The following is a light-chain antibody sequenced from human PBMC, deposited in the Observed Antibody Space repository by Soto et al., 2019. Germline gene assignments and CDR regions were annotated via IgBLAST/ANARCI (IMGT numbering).Light chain of an antibody. Sequence: QSVLTQPASVSGSPGQSITISCTGTSSDVGSYNLVSWYQQHPGKAPKLMICEVSKRPSGVSNRFSGSKSGNTASLTISGLQAEDEADYYCCSYAGSSTFAFYVFGTGTKVTVL. CDR2: EVS. CDR1: SSDVGSYNL. J-gene: IGLJ1*01. V-gene: IGLV2-23*02. CDR3: CSYAGSSTFAFYV.